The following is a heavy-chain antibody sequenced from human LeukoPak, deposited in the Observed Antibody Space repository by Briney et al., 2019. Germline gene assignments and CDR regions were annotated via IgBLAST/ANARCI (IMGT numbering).Heavy chain of an antibody. CDR1: GFTFDHYT. Sequence: PGGSLRLPCAASGFTFDHYTMHWVRQAPGKGLEWVSLISWDGVSTYYAGSVKGRFTISRDNRKNSVSLQMNSLRTEDTALYYCAKDGKGSNAYYYADHWGQGTLVTVSS. D-gene: IGHD3-22*01. CDR3: AKDGKGSNAYYYADH. CDR2: ISWDGVST. V-gene: IGHV3-43*01. J-gene: IGHJ4*02.